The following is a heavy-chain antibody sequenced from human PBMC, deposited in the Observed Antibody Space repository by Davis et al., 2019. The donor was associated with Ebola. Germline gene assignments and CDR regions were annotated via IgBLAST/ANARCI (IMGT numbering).Heavy chain of an antibody. CDR2: IDPSDSYS. CDR3: ARPSSSTSPEDY. Sequence: GESLKISCKGSGYSFTSYWISWVRQMPGNGLEWMGRIDPSDSYSNYSPSFQGHVTISVDKSINTAYLQWSSLKASDTSMYYCARPSSSTSPEDYWGQGTLVTVSS. D-gene: IGHD2-2*01. V-gene: IGHV5-10-1*01. CDR1: GYSFTSYW. J-gene: IGHJ4*02.